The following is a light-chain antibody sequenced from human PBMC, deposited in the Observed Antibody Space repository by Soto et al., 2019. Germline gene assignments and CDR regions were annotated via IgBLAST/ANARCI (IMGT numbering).Light chain of an antibody. J-gene: IGLJ2*01. CDR3: ETWDSNTRV. V-gene: IGLV4-60*02. CDR2: LEGSGTY. CDR1: SGHSSYI. Sequence: QSVLTQSSSASASLGSSVKLTCTLSSGHSSYIIAWHQQQPGKAPRYMMKLEGSGTYNKGSGVPDRFSGSSSGADRYLTISNLQFEVEAEYYCETWDSNTRVFGGGTKLTVL.